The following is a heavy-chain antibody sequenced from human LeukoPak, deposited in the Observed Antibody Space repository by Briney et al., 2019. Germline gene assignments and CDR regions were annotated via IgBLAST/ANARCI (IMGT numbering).Heavy chain of an antibody. CDR2: ISSSSSYI. CDR3: ASYNYDFRSGYPAQPPA. J-gene: IGHJ3*01. D-gene: IGHD3-3*01. Sequence: GGSLRLSCAASGFTFSSYSMNWVRQAPGKGLEWVSSISSSSSYIYYADSVKGRFTISRDNAKNSLYLQMNSLRAEDTAVYYCASYNYDFRSGYPAQPPAWGQGTMVTVSS. V-gene: IGHV3-21*01. CDR1: GFTFSSYS.